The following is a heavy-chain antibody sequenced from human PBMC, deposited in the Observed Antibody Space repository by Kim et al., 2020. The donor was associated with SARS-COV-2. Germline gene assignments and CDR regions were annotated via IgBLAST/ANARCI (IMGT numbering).Heavy chain of an antibody. D-gene: IGHD2-2*01. CDR3: ARDIGCSSTSCYVAYYYGMDV. CDR2: ISYDGSNK. J-gene: IGHJ6*02. V-gene: IGHV3-30*04. CDR1: GFTFSSYA. Sequence: GGSLRLSCAAPGFTFSSYAMHWVRQAPGKGLEWVAVISYDGSNKYYADSVKGLFTISRDNSKNTLYLQMNSLRAEDTAVYYCARDIGCSSTSCYVAYYYGMDVWGQGTTVTVSS.